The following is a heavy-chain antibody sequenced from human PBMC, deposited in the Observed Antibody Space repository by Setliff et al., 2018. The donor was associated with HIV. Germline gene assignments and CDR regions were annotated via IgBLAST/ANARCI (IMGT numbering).Heavy chain of an antibody. CDR2: INPKSGVA. Sequence: ASVKVSCKASGYTFTGYYMHWVRQAPGRGLEWMGRINPKSGVADYLKKFQGRVTMTTDTSTNTAHMELIRPRFDDTAVYYCARDAGLKGGYYYYYMDVWGKGTTVTVSS. CDR1: GYTFTGYY. CDR3: ARDAGLKGGYYYYYMDV. D-gene: IGHD3-16*01. V-gene: IGHV1-2*06. J-gene: IGHJ6*03.